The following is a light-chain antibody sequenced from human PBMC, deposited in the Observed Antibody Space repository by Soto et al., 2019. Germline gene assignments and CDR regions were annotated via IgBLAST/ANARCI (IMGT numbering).Light chain of an antibody. CDR2: DAS. Sequence: EIVLTQSPATLSLSPGERATLSCRASQSVSSYLAWYQQKPGQAPRLLIYDASNRSTGIPARFSGSGSVTDFTLTISSLEPEDFAVYYCQQRSNWPRAYTFGQGTKLEIK. J-gene: IGKJ2*01. CDR3: QQRSNWPRAYT. CDR1: QSVSSY. V-gene: IGKV3-11*01.